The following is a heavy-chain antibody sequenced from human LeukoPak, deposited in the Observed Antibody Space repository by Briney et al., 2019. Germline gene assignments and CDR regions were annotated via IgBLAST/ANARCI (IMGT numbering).Heavy chain of an antibody. Sequence: GGSLRLSCAASGFTFSSYSMNWVRQAPGKGLEWVSSISSSSSYIYYADSVKGRFTISRDNAKNSLYLQMNSLRAEDTAVYYCAFYDFWSGSVGGYWGQGTLVTVSS. D-gene: IGHD3-3*01. CDR3: AFYDFWSGSVGGY. V-gene: IGHV3-21*01. J-gene: IGHJ4*02. CDR2: ISSSSSYI. CDR1: GFTFSSYS.